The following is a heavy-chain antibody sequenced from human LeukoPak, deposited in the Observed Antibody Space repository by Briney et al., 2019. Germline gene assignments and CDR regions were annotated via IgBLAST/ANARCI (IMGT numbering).Heavy chain of an antibody. CDR3: ARDAGHQLSRRNYYAMDV. J-gene: IGHJ6*02. CDR2: IYHSGST. Sequence: SETLSLTCTVSGGSISSYYCSWIRQPPGKGLEWIGYIYHSGSTNYNPSLKSRVTISIDTSKNQFSLNLSSVTAADTAVYYCARDAGHQLSRRNYYAMDVWGQGTAVTVSS. V-gene: IGHV4-59*12. D-gene: IGHD2-2*01. CDR1: GGSISSYY.